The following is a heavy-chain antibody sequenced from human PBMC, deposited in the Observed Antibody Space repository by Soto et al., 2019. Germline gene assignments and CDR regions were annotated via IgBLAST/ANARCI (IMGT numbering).Heavy chain of an antibody. V-gene: IGHV1-69*13. D-gene: IGHD2-2*01. J-gene: IGHJ4*01. Sequence: VASVKVSCKASGGTFSSYAISWVRQAPGQGLEWMGGIIPIFGTANYAQKFQGRVTITADESTSTAYMELSSLRSEDTAVYYCARDEGRYCSSTSCYAEGYSGYDPDYWG. CDR1: GGTFSSYA. CDR3: ARDEGRYCSSTSCYAEGYSGYDPDY. CDR2: IIPIFGTA.